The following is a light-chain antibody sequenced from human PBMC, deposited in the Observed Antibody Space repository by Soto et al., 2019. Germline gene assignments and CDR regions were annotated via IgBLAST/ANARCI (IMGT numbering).Light chain of an antibody. CDR3: QQSFITPPYT. Sequence: DIQMTQSPSSLSASVGDRVTITCRASQNISIFLNRYQQRPGKAPKLLIYGATSFQSGVPSRFSGSGSGTDFTLTISDLQPEDYATYFCQQSFITPPYTFGQGTKVDIK. V-gene: IGKV1-39*01. J-gene: IGKJ2*01. CDR2: GAT. CDR1: QNISIF.